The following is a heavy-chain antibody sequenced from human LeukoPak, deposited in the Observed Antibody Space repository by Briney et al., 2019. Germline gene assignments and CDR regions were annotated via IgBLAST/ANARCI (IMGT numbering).Heavy chain of an antibody. CDR3: AREEWELLRYYYYYMDV. D-gene: IGHD1-26*01. CDR2: IKQDGSEK. CDR1: GFTFSSYW. J-gene: IGHJ6*03. V-gene: IGHV3-7*01. Sequence: GGSLRLSCAASGFTFSSYWMSWVRQAPGKGGEWGANIKQDGSEKYYVESVKGRFTISRDNAKNSLYLQMNRLRAEDTAVYYCAREEWELLRYYYYYMDVWGKGTTVTVSS.